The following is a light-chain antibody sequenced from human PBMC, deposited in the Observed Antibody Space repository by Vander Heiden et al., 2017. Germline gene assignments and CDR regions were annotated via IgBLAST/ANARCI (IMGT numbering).Light chain of an antibody. CDR1: PPINKY. V-gene: IGKV1-39*01. CDR3: QQSFGLLWT. CDR2: VAS. Sequence: QLTQSPSSLSASVGDRVTITCRASPPINKYLNWYRQRPGKAPQLLISVASNLQGGVPSRFSGGGSGTDFTLTISGLQPEDFATYYCQQSFGLLWTFGPGTRVEIK. J-gene: IGKJ1*01.